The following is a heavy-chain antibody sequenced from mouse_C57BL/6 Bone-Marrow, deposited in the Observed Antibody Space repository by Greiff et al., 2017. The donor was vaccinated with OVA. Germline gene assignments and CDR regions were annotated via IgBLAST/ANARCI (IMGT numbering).Heavy chain of an antibody. V-gene: IGHV2-2*01. D-gene: IGHD2-4*01. CDR2: IWSGGST. CDR1: GFSLTSYG. J-gene: IGHJ4*01. Sequence: QVQLKESGPGLVQPSQSLSITCTVSGFSLTSYGVHWVRQSPGKGLEWLGVIWSGGSTDYNAAFISRLSISKDNSKSQVFFKMNSLQADDTAIYYCARNDYDYDGGYAMDYWGQGTSVTVSS. CDR3: ARNDYDYDGGYAMDY.